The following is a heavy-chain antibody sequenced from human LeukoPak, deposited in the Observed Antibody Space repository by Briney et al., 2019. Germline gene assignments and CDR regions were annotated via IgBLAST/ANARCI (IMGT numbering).Heavy chain of an antibody. CDR3: ARYSGYQTLFDY. Sequence: PSETLSLTCTVSGGSVSGGSYYWSWIRQPPGKALEWIGYIYYSGSTYYNPSLKSRVTISVDTSKNQFSLKLSSVTAADTAVYYCARYSGYQTLFDYWGQGTLVTVSS. J-gene: IGHJ4*02. CDR1: GGSVSGGSYY. V-gene: IGHV4-61*01. CDR2: IYYSGST. D-gene: IGHD3-22*01.